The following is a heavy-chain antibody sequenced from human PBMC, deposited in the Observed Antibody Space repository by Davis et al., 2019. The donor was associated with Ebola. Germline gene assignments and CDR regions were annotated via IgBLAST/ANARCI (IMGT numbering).Heavy chain of an antibody. CDR3: ARARGSGWYIDY. CDR1: GFTFNIFD. Sequence: GGSLRLSCAASGFTFNIFDMHWVRQAPGRGLEWVAFVRSHGSDDHYADSVKGRFTISRDNSKNTLYLQMNSLRAEDTAVYYCARARGSGWYIDYWGQGTLVTVSS. V-gene: IGHV3-30*02. CDR2: VRSHGSDD. J-gene: IGHJ4*02. D-gene: IGHD6-19*01.